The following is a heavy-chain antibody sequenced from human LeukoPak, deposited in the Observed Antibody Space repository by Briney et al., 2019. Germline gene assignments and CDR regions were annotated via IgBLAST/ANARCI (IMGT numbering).Heavy chain of an antibody. J-gene: IGHJ3*02. CDR2: IITLSATYF. Sequence: GGSLRLSCVASGFTFSSYSMNWVRQAPGRGLEWVSSIITLSATYFYYADSVKGRFIISRDISKNTLYLQMNSLRAEDSALYYCARGGRGSAAVVAPRSFDIWGQGTMVTVSS. V-gene: IGHV3-21*04. D-gene: IGHD3-22*01. CDR1: GFTFSSYS. CDR3: ARGGRGSAAVVAPRSFDI.